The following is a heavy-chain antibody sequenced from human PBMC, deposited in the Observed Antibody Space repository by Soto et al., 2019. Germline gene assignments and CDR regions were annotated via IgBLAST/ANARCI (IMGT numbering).Heavy chain of an antibody. D-gene: IGHD3-22*01. CDR1: GYNISSYD. Sequence: GASVKVSCKASGYNISSYDIIWVRQAAGQGLEWMGWMDPNRGHSDSVQNFRGRVTMTTNISASTAYMELSGLRSEDTAVYYCVRVNYYDSSGYYRSEYFQHWGQGTLVTVSS. V-gene: IGHV1-8*01. CDR3: VRVNYYDSSGYYRSEYFQH. J-gene: IGHJ1*01. CDR2: MDPNRGHS.